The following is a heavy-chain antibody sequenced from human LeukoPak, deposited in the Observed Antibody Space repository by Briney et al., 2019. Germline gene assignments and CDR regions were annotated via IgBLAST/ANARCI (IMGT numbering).Heavy chain of an antibody. J-gene: IGHJ5*01. CDR3: ARDRLDYGSGSYYTGWFDS. Sequence: PGGSLRLSCAASGFTFSSYSMNWVRQAPGKGLEWVSYISSSSSTIYYADSVKGRFTISRDNAKNSLYLQMNSLRDEDTAVYYCARDRLDYGSGSYYTGWFDSWGQGTLVTVSS. V-gene: IGHV3-48*02. CDR1: GFTFSSYS. CDR2: ISSSSSTI. D-gene: IGHD3-10*01.